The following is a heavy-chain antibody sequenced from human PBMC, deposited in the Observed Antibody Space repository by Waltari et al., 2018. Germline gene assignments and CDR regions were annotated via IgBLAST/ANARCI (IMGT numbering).Heavy chain of an antibody. CDR2: IYPGDSDT. D-gene: IGHD2-15*01. CDR1: GYSFTSYW. Sequence: EVQLVQSGAEVKKPGESLKISCKGSGYSFTSYWIGWVRQMPGKGLEWVGIIYPGDSDTRYSPSFQGQVTISADKSISTAYLQWSSLKASDTAMYYCARLEICSGGSCYSGVDYWGQGTLVTVSS. V-gene: IGHV5-51*01. J-gene: IGHJ4*02. CDR3: ARLEICSGGSCYSGVDY.